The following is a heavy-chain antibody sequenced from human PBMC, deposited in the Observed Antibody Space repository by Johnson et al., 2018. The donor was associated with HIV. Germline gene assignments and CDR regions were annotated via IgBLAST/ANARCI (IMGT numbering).Heavy chain of an antibody. CDR3: ARSGDYGAFDI. D-gene: IGHD2-21*02. CDR2: ISSSGSTI. CDR1: AFTFSDYY. V-gene: IGHV3-11*01. J-gene: IGHJ3*02. Sequence: QVQLVESGGGLIQPGGSLRLSCAASAFTFSDYYMSWIRQAPGKGLEWVSYISSSGSTIYYADSVKGRFPISRDNSNNTLYLQMNSLRAEDTAVYYCARSGDYGAFDIWGQGTMVTVSS.